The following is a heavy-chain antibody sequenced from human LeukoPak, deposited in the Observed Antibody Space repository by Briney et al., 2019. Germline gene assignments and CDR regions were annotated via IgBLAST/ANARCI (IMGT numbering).Heavy chain of an antibody. CDR3: ARGDFWSGDYTDAFDV. Sequence: GGSLRLSCAASGFTFSNHWMSWVRQAPGKGLEWVANIKPDGSEKYYVDSVKGRFSISRDNVRNALYLQMNSLRVGDTALYYCARGDFWSGDYTDAFDVWGQGTMVTVSS. CDR2: IKPDGSEK. D-gene: IGHD3-3*01. CDR1: GFTFSNHW. J-gene: IGHJ3*01. V-gene: IGHV3-7*04.